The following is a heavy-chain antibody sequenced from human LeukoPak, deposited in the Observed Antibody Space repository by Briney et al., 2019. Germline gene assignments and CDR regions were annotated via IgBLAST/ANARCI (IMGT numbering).Heavy chain of an antibody. CDR1: GFGFSSYS. Sequence: HPGGSLRLSCAASGFGFSSYSMHWVRQAPGKGLEWVASINPDGNKKYSADSVKGRFTISRDNAENSLYLQMNSLRVEDTAFYYCARDLAYSRLDYWGQGMLVTVSS. D-gene: IGHD5-18*01. J-gene: IGHJ4*02. CDR2: INPDGNKK. V-gene: IGHV3-7*01. CDR3: ARDLAYSRLDY.